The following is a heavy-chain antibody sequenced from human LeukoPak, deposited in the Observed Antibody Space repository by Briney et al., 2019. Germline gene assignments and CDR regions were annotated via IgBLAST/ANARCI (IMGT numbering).Heavy chain of an antibody. D-gene: IGHD1-26*01. Sequence: SETLSLTCTVSGGSISSSYYYWGWIRQPSGKGLEWIGSIYYSGSTYYNPSLKSRVTISVDTSKNQFSLKLRSVTAADTAVYYCARQGGSYYVFDYWGQGTLVTVSS. CDR2: IYYSGST. V-gene: IGHV4-39*01. CDR1: GGSISSSYYY. CDR3: ARQGGSYYVFDY. J-gene: IGHJ4*02.